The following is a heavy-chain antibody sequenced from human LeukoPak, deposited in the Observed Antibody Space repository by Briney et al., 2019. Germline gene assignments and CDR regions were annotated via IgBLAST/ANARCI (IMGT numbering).Heavy chain of an antibody. J-gene: IGHJ3*02. CDR1: GGSISSYY. Sequence: SETLSLTCTVSGGSISSYYWSWIRQPPGKGLEWIGYIYYSGSTNYNPSLKSRVSLSVDTSKNQFSLKLSSVTAADTAVYYCARAGYDVLTGYCGAFDIWGQGTMVIVSS. V-gene: IGHV4-59*12. D-gene: IGHD3-9*01. CDR3: ARAGYDVLTGYCGAFDI. CDR2: IYYSGST.